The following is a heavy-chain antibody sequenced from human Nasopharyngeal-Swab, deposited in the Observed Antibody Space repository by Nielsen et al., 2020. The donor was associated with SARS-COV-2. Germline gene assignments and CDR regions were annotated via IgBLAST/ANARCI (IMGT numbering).Heavy chain of an antibody. D-gene: IGHD3-22*01. J-gene: IGHJ4*02. V-gene: IGHV3-30*04. CDR3: AKLSGGYYDSSGLIY. CDR2: ISYDGSNK. Sequence: GESLKISCAASGFTFSSYAMHWVRQAPGKGLEWVAVISYDGSNKYYADSVKGRFTISRDNSKNSLYLQMNSLRAEDTALYYCAKLSGGYYDSSGLIYWGQGTLVTVSS. CDR1: GFTFSSYA.